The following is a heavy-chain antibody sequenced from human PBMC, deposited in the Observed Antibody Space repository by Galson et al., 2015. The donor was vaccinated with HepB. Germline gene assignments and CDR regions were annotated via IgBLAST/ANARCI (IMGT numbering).Heavy chain of an antibody. V-gene: IGHV3-30*02. D-gene: IGHD5-12*01. CDR3: ARNTPSSGYHGLHY. CDR2: MSYDGSRK. J-gene: IGHJ4*02. CDR1: GFTFSNFG. Sequence: LRLSCAASGFTFSNFGMHWVRQAPGKGLEWVAYMSYDGSRKYYADSVKGRFTISRDNSKNTLYLQMDSLRSEDTALYYCARNTPSSGYHGLHYGGQGTLVTVSS.